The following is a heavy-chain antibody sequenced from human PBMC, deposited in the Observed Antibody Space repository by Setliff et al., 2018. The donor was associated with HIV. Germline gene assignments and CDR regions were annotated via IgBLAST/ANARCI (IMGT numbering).Heavy chain of an antibody. CDR2: IKQDGRDM. CDR3: ATQTGFYNSHWYDY. D-gene: IGHD6-13*01. Sequence: PGGSLRLSCVASGLPFYNYWMTWLRRAPGRGLEWVANIKQDGRDMHYIESVKGRFTIFRDNAKNSVFLQMNSLRAEDTGVYYCATQTGFYNSHWYDYWGQGTMVTVSS. CDR1: GLPFYNYW. V-gene: IGHV3-7*01. J-gene: IGHJ4*02.